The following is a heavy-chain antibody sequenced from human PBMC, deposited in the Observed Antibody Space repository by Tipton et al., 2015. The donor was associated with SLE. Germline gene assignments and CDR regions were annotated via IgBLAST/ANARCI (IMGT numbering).Heavy chain of an antibody. V-gene: IGHV4-61*01. J-gene: IGHJ4*02. CDR1: AYSFSRGYY. CDR2: VYDNGGT. D-gene: IGHD5-18*01. CDR3: ARLPYSYSNPFDY. Sequence: GLVKPSETLSLTCAVSAYSFSRGYYWSWIRQSPGKGLEWIGYVYDNGGTNYNPSLKSRATISKDTSNNQFSLKLSSMTAADTAVYYCARLPYSYSNPFDYWGQGTLVTVSS.